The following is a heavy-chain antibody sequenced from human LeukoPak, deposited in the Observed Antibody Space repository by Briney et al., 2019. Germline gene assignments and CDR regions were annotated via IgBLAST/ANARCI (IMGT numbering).Heavy chain of an antibody. CDR2: ISKDGSDK. V-gene: IGHV3-30-3*01. CDR1: GFTFSDYA. Sequence: GGSLRLSCAASGFTFSDYAMHWVRQAPGKGLEWVAVISKDGSDKYYPGSVRGRFTISRDSSKNTIYLQMDSLRAEDTAIYYCARDYWWNYDYWGQGTLVTVSS. J-gene: IGHJ4*02. D-gene: IGHD1-7*01. CDR3: ARDYWWNYDY.